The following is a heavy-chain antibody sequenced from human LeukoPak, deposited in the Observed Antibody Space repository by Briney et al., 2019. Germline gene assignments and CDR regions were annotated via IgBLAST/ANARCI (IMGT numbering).Heavy chain of an antibody. CDR1: GGSISSSNW. CDR2: INHSGST. J-gene: IGHJ4*02. CDR3: ARAGCYYDSSGYCPDY. V-gene: IGHV4-4*02. Sequence: PSGTLSLTCAVSGGSISSSNWWSWIRQPPGKGLEWIGEINHSGSTNYNPSLKSRVTISVDTSKNQFSLKLSSVTAADTAVYYCARAGCYYDSSGYCPDYWGQGTLVTVSS. D-gene: IGHD3-22*01.